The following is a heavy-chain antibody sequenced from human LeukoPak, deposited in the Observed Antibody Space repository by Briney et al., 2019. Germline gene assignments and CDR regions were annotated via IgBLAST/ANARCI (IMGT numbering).Heavy chain of an antibody. J-gene: IGHJ6*02. D-gene: IGHD5-18*01. V-gene: IGHV4-4*07. CDR3: ARSFGYFPGAYYYYGMDV. CDR2: IYTSGST. CDR1: GGSMSSYY. Sequence: SETLSLPCTVSGGSMSSYYWSWIRQPAGKGLEWIGRIYTSGSTNYNPSLKSRVTMSVATSKNQFSLKLSSVTAADTAVYYCARSFGYFPGAYYYYGMDVWGQGTTVTVSS.